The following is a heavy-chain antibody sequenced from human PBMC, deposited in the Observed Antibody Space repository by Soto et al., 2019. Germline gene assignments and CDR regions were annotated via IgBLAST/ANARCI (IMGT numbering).Heavy chain of an antibody. CDR1: GYTFSNFG. CDR3: ARDRLRGYDSSGFYS. D-gene: IGHD3-22*01. Sequence: ASVKVSCKTSGYTFSNFGLSWVRQAPGQGLEWMGWISAYNDNTNYAQKFEDRVTMTTATSTNTVFLELRSLKSDDTAIYYCARDRLRGYDSSGFYSWGQGTMVTVSS. CDR2: ISAYNDNT. J-gene: IGHJ4*02. V-gene: IGHV1-18*01.